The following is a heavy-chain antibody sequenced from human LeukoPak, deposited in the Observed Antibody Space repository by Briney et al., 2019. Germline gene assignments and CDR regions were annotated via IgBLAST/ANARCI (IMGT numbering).Heavy chain of an antibody. D-gene: IGHD3-3*01. CDR2: IRYDGSNK. Sequence: GGSLRLSCAASGFTFSSYGMHWVRQAPGKGLEWVAFIRYDGSNKYYADSVKGRFTISRDNSKNTPYLQMNSLRAEDTAVYYCAKDPYHTIFGVVIGTFDPWGQGTLVTVSS. CDR1: GFTFSSYG. J-gene: IGHJ5*02. V-gene: IGHV3-30*02. CDR3: AKDPYHTIFGVVIGTFDP.